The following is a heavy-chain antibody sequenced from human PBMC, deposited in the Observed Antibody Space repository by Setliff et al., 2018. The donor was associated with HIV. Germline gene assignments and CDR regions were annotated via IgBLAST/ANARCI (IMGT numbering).Heavy chain of an antibody. D-gene: IGHD3-10*01. V-gene: IGHV4-39*01. CDR1: GASIGSSTYY. Sequence: PSETLSLTCTVSGASIGSSTYYWGCIRQPPGKGLEWIGSIYYSGSTYSNPSLKSRVTISRDPSKNHFSLKLSSVTAADTAIYYCARHPAEGSGSYAALKRYFDLWGRGTLVTVSS. CDR3: ARHPAEGSGSYAALKRYFDL. CDR2: IYYSGST. J-gene: IGHJ2*01.